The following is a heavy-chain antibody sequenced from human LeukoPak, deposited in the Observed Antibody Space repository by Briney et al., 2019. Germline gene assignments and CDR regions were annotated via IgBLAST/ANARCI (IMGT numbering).Heavy chain of an antibody. V-gene: IGHV1-69*05. CDR1: GGTFSSYA. Sequence: ASVKVSCKASGGTFSSYAISWVRQAPGQGLEWMGRIIPIFGTANYAQKFQGRVTITTDESTSTAYMELSSLRSEDTAVYYCAREGGYYDSSGYYLRRGQGTLVTVSS. D-gene: IGHD3-22*01. J-gene: IGHJ4*02. CDR2: IIPIFGTA. CDR3: AREGGYYDSSGYYLR.